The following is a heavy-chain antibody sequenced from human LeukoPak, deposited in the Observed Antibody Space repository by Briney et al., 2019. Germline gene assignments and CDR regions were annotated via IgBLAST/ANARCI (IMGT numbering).Heavy chain of an antibody. D-gene: IGHD3-10*01. Sequence: SETLSLTCAVYGASFSGYYWSWIRQPPGKGLEWIGEINHSGSTNYNPSLKSRVTMSVDTSKNQFSLKVSSVTAADTAVYYCARVFDSGSQAYFYYMDVWGKGTTVTISS. CDR2: INHSGST. CDR1: GASFSGYY. V-gene: IGHV4-34*01. CDR3: ARVFDSGSQAYFYYMDV. J-gene: IGHJ6*03.